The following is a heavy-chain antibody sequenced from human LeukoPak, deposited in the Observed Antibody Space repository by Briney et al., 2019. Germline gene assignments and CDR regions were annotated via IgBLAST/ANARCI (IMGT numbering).Heavy chain of an antibody. V-gene: IGHV4-59*01. CDR3: ARDPRRTYGMDV. J-gene: IGHJ6*02. CDR2: IYYSGST. Sequence: PSETLSLTCTVSGGSISSYYWSWIRQPPGKGLEWIGYIYYSGSTNYNPSLKSRVTISVDTSKNQFSLKLSSVTAADTAVYYCARDPRRTYGMDVWGRGTTVTVSS. CDR1: GGSISSYY. D-gene: IGHD1-14*01.